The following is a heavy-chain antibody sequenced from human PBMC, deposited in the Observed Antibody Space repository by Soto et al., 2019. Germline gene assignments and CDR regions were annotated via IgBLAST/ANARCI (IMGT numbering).Heavy chain of an antibody. D-gene: IGHD3-10*01. V-gene: IGHV4-30-4*01. Sequence: SETLSLTCTVSGGSISSGYYYWSWIRQPPGRGLEWMGYIYYSGSTYYNPSLKRRVTISVDTSKNQFSLTLSSVTAADTAVYYCYCASYYYGSRTVPPFFYWGQGTLVTVSS. CDR1: GGSISSGYYY. J-gene: IGHJ4*02. CDR3: YCASYYYGSRTVPPFFY. CDR2: IYYSGST.